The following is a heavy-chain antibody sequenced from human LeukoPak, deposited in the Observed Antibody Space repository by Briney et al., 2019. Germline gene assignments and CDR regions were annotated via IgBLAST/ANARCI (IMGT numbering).Heavy chain of an antibody. J-gene: IGHJ4*02. D-gene: IGHD3-22*01. CDR3: ARSDYYDSSGYYSFDY. Sequence: SETLSLTCTVSGYSISSGYYWGWIRQPPGKGLEWIGSIYHSGSTYYNPSLKSRVTISVDTSKNQFSLKLSSVTAADTAVYYCARSDYYDSSGYYSFDYWGQGTLVTVSS. CDR2: IYHSGST. CDR1: GYSISSGYY. V-gene: IGHV4-38-2*02.